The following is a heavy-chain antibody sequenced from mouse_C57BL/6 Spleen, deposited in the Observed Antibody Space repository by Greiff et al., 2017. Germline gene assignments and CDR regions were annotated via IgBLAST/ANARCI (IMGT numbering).Heavy chain of an antibody. V-gene: IGHV1-55*01. D-gene: IGHD1-1*01. J-gene: IGHJ1*03. Sequence: QVQLQQPGAELVKPGASVKMSCKASGYTFTSYWITWVKQRPGQGLEWIGVIYPGSGSTNYNEKFKSKATLTVDTSSSTAYMQLSSLTSEDSAVYYCARNYYGSRGYFDVWGTGTTVTVSS. CDR1: GYTFTSYW. CDR2: IYPGSGST. CDR3: ARNYYGSRGYFDV.